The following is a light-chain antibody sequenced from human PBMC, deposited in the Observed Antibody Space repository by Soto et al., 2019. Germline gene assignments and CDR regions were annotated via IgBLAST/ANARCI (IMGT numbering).Light chain of an antibody. Sequence: QSALTQPASVSGSPGQSITISCTGTSSDVGGYNYVSWYQQHPGKAPKLMIYDVSNRPSGVSNRCSGSKSGNTASLTISGHQAEDEADYYCSSYTSSSSLFGAGTKLTVL. CDR2: DVS. V-gene: IGLV2-14*01. J-gene: IGLJ2*01. CDR3: SSYTSSSSL. CDR1: SSDVGGYNY.